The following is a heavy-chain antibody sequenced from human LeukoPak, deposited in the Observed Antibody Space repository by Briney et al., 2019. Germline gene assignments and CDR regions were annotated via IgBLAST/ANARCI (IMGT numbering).Heavy chain of an antibody. CDR3: AKGSRATGPIRYFDL. J-gene: IGHJ2*01. V-gene: IGHV3-23*01. D-gene: IGHD4-17*01. Sequence: GGSLRLSCAASGFTFSSYEMNWVRQAPGKGLEWVSAISGSGGSTYYADSVKGRFTISRDNSKNTLYLQMNSLRAEDTAVYYCAKGSRATGPIRYFDLWGRGTLVTVSS. CDR1: GFTFSSYE. CDR2: ISGSGGST.